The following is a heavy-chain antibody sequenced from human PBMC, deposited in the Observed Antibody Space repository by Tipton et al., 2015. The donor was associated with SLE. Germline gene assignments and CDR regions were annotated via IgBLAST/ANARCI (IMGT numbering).Heavy chain of an antibody. Sequence: LRLSCSVSGDSISSTTYYWSWIRQPAGKGLEYIGRFYSSGGTNYNPSFKSRVTMSIDTSKNQFSLKLTSVTAADTAVYYCARNWNNWLDPWGQGTLVTVSS. J-gene: IGHJ5*02. V-gene: IGHV4-61*02. CDR3: ARNWNNWLDP. CDR2: FYSSGGT. D-gene: IGHD1-1*01. CDR1: GDSISSTTYY.